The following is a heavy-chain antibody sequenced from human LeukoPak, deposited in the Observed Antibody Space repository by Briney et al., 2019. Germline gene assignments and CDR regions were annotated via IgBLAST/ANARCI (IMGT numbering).Heavy chain of an antibody. CDR3: ARGKGSIGDA. CDR1: GYTFTGYY. CDR2: INPNSGGT. Sequence: GASVKVSCKASGYTFTGYYMHWVRQAPGRGLEWMGWINPNSGGTNYAQKFQGRVTITTDTSTSTAYMELRSLRSDDTAMYYCARGKGSIGDAWGQGTLVTVSS. D-gene: IGHD1-26*01. J-gene: IGHJ5*02. V-gene: IGHV1-2*02.